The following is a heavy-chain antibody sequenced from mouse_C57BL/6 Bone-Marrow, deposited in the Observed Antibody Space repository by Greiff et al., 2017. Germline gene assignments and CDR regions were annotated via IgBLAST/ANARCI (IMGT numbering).Heavy chain of an antibody. V-gene: IGHV1-53*01. D-gene: IGHD3-2*02. J-gene: IGHJ3*01. CDR2: INPSNGGT. Sequence: QVQLQQPGTELVKPGASVKLSCKASGYTFTSYWMHWVKQRPGQGLEWIGNINPSNGGTNYNEKFKSKATLTVDKSSSTAYMQLSSLTSEDSAVYFCARKLRLLAWFAYWGQGTLVTVSA. CDR1: GYTFTSYW. CDR3: ARKLRLLAWFAY.